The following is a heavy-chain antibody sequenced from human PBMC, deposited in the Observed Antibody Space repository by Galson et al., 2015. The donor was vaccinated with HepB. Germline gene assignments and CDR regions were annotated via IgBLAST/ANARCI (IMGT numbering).Heavy chain of an antibody. CDR3: ATQSDGTSPLHYGMDV. D-gene: IGHD1-1*01. V-gene: IGHV3-11*03. Sequence: SLRLSCAASGFTFSDYYMSWIRQAPGKGLEWVSYISSSSYTNYADSVKGRFTISRDNAKNSLYLQMNSLRAEDTAVYYCATQSDGTSPLHYGMDVWGQGTTVTVSS. J-gene: IGHJ6*02. CDR1: GFTFSDYY. CDR2: ISSSSYT.